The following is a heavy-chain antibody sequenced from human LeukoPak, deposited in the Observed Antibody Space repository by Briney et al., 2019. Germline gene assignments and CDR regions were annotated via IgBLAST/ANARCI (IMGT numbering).Heavy chain of an antibody. CDR2: ISGSNGNT. CDR1: SYTFTRYG. Sequence: ASVKVSCKASSYTFTRYGISWVRQAPGQGLEWMGWISGSNGNTNYAQRFQGRVSMTADTSTSTAYMELRSLRSDDTAVYYCARVDDAFDIWGQGTMVTVSS. J-gene: IGHJ3*02. V-gene: IGHV1-18*01. CDR3: ARVDDAFDI.